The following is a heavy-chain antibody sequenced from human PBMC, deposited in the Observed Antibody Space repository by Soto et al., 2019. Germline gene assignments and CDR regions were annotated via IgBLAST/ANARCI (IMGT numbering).Heavy chain of an antibody. CDR3: ARDIFGGSYDFCH. J-gene: IGHJ4*02. V-gene: IGHV3-66*01. CDR2: ISSDGST. Sequence: VQVVESGGGLVQPGGSLRLSCAVSGFTVSNIFMTWVRQAPGKGLEWVSVISSDGSTYYADSVKGRFTISRDNSKNTLFLEMKRLRAGDTAVYYCARDIFGGSYDFCHGGQGTLVTVSS. D-gene: IGHD3-3*01. CDR1: GFTVSNIF.